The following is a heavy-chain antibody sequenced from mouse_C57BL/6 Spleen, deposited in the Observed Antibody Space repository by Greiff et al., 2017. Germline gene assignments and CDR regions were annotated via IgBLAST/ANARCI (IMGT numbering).Heavy chain of an antibody. CDR3: ARDHDYAFAY. D-gene: IGHD2-4*01. CDR2: ISDGGSYT. J-gene: IGHJ3*01. CDR1: GFTFSSYA. V-gene: IGHV5-4*01. Sequence: EVKLMESGGGLVKPGGSLKLSCAASGFTFSSYAMSWVRQTPEKRLEWVATISDGGSYTYYPDNVKGRFTISRDNAKNNLYLQMSHLKSEDTAMYYCARDHDYAFAYWGQGTLVTVSA.